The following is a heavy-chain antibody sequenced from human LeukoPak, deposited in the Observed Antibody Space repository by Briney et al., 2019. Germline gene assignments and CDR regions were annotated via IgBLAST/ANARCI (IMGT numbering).Heavy chain of an antibody. CDR2: INHSGST. D-gene: IGHD3-3*01. CDR1: GGSFSGYY. J-gene: IGHJ5*02. V-gene: IGHV4-34*01. CDR3: ARSSYDFWSGTQLTLPNWFDP. Sequence: SETLSLTCAVYGGSFSGYYWSWIRQPPGKGLEWIGEINHSGSTYYNPSLKSRVTISVDTSKNQFSLKLSSVTAADTAVYYCARSSYDFWSGTQLTLPNWFDPWGQGTLVTVSS.